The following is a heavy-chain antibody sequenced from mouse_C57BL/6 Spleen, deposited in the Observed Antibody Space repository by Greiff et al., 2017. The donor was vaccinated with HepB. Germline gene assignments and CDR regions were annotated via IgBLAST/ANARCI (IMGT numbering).Heavy chain of an antibody. J-gene: IGHJ1*03. CDR2: ISSGSSTI. CDR3: ARQGLLTGYWYFDV. Sequence: EVQLVESGGGLVKPGGSLKLSCAASGFTFSDYGMHWVRQAPEKGLEWVAYISSGSSTIYYADTVKGRFTISRDNAKNTLFLQMTSLRSEDTAMYYCARQGLLTGYWYFDVWGTGTTVTVSS. V-gene: IGHV5-17*01. D-gene: IGHD4-1*01. CDR1: GFTFSDYG.